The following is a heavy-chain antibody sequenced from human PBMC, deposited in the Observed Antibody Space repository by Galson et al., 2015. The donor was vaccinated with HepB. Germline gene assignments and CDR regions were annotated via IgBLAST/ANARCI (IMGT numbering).Heavy chain of an antibody. J-gene: IGHJ6*02. CDR1: GFTFSNYA. D-gene: IGHD4/OR15-4a*01. CDR3: ARGIPRTTDYISKHYYYGMDV. CDR2: ISNDGTNQ. V-gene: IGHV3-30*04. Sequence: SLRLSCAASGFTFSNYAMHWVRQAPGKGLEWVAVISNDGTNQFYGDSVQGRFTISRDNSRNTLYLQMNSLTSGDTAVYYCARGIPRTTDYISKHYYYGMDVWGQGTTVTVSS.